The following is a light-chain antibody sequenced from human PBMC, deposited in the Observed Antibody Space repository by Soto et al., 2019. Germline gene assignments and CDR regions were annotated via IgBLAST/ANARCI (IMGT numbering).Light chain of an antibody. CDR2: AAS. CDR1: QGISNH. J-gene: IGKJ1*01. V-gene: IGKV1-9*01. Sequence: IQLTQSPSSLSASLGDRVTITCRASQGISNHLGWYQQKPGKAPELLIYAASTLQTGVPSRFSGGGSGTEFTLTISSLQPDDFATYFCQQYNTYSKTFGRGTKVDIK. CDR3: QQYNTYSKT.